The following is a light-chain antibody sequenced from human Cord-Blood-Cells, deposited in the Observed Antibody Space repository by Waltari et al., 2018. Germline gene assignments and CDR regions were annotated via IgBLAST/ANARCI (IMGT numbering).Light chain of an antibody. J-gene: IGKJ2*01. Sequence: IVLTQPPGTLSLSPGERATLACRASQSVSSSYLAWDQQKPGQAPRLLIYGASSRATGIPDRFSGSGSGTDFTLTISRLEPEDFAVYYCQQYGSSPRTFGQGTKLEIK. CDR3: QQYGSSPRT. CDR1: QSVSSSY. CDR2: GAS. V-gene: IGKV3-20*01.